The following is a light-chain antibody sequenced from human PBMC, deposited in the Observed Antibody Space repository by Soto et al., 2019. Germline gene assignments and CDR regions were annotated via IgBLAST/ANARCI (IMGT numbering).Light chain of an antibody. J-gene: IGKJ4*01. CDR1: QSVSSN. V-gene: IGKV3-15*01. CDR2: GAS. CDR3: QQYDNWPLT. Sequence: EIVLTQPAGTLSLSPGERVTLSFRASQSVSSNYLAWYQQKPGQAPRLLMYGASTRATGIPARFSGSGSGTEFTLTISSLQSEDFAVYYCQQYDNWPLTFGGGTKVDI.